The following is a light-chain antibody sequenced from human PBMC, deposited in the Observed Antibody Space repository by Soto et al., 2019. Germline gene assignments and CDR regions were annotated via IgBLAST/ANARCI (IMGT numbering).Light chain of an antibody. CDR1: SGSIASNY. Sequence: NFMLTQPHSVSESPGKTVTISCTRSSGSIASNYMQLYQQRPGSSPTSVIYEDKVRPSGVPDRFSGSIDTSSNSAYLTISVMKTEDEADYYCQSYDSSNHVVFGGGTKLTVL. CDR2: EDK. V-gene: IGLV6-57*01. J-gene: IGLJ2*01. CDR3: QSYDSSNHVV.